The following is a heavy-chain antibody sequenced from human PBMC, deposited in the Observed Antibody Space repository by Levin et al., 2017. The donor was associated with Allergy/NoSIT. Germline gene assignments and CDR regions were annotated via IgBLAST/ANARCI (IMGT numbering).Heavy chain of an antibody. CDR3: AKNVGRYYYDSSGYQGAFDI. J-gene: IGHJ3*02. V-gene: IGHV3-9*01. Sequence: GGSLRLSCAASGFTFDDYAMHWVRQAPGKGLEWVSGISWNSGSIGYADSVKGRFTISRDNAKNSLYLQMNSLRAEDTALYYCAKNVGRYYYDSSGYQGAFDIWGQGTMVTVSS. CDR2: ISWNSGSI. D-gene: IGHD3-22*01. CDR1: GFTFDDYA.